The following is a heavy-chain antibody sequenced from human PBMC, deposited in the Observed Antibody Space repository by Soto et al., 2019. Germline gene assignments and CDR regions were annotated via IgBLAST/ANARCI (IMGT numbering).Heavy chain of an antibody. CDR3: ARGEDVSFVNYFDY. CDR2: IIPIFGTA. Sequence: ASVKVSCKASGGTFSSYAISWVRQAPGQGLEWMGGIIPIFGTANYAQKFQGRVTNTADESTSTAYMELSSLRSEDTAVYYCARGEDVSFVNYFDYWGQGTLFTVSS. CDR1: GGTFSSYA. D-gene: IGHD1-26*01. V-gene: IGHV1-69*13. J-gene: IGHJ4*02.